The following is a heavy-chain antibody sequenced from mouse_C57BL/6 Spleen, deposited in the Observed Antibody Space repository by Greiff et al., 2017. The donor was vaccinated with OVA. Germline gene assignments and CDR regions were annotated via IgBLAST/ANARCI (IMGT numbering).Heavy chain of an antibody. CDR1: GYAFSSSW. D-gene: IGHD1-1*01. Sequence: VQLQQSGPELVKPGASVKISCTASGYAFSSSWMNWVKQRPGKGLEWIGRIYPGVGDTNYHGKFKGKATLTADKSSSTAFMQLSSLTSEDSAVYFCARKGCYYGVFDYWGQGTTLSVSS. J-gene: IGHJ2*01. CDR3: ARKGCYYGVFDY. CDR2: IYPGVGDT. V-gene: IGHV1-82*01.